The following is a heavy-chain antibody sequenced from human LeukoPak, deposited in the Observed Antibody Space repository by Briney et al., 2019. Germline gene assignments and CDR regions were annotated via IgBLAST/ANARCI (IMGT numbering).Heavy chain of an antibody. CDR2: VYSSGVG. D-gene: IGHD3-22*01. J-gene: IGHJ4*02. Sequence: SETLSLTCTVSGGSITGYYWNWIRQPAGQGLEWLGRVYSSGVGNYNPSLTSRVTMSVDTSKNQFSLKLTSLTAADTAVYYCAREEFLHEIDSGGYFVYWGQGTLVTVSS. CDR1: GGSITGYY. V-gene: IGHV4-4*07. CDR3: AREEFLHEIDSGGYFVY.